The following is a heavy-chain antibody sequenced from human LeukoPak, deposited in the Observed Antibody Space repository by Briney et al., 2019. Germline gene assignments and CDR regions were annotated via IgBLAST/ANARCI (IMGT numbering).Heavy chain of an antibody. Sequence: SQTLSLTCGISGDRVSNNSAAWNWIRQSPSRGLEWLGRTYYRSKWYNDYAVSVKSRITIIPDTSKNQFSLQPNSVAPEDTAVYYCARGRSWGESGFDYWGQGTLVTVSS. V-gene: IGHV6-1*01. CDR1: GDRVSNNSAA. CDR2: TYYRSKWYN. J-gene: IGHJ4*02. D-gene: IGHD6-13*01. CDR3: ARGRSWGESGFDY.